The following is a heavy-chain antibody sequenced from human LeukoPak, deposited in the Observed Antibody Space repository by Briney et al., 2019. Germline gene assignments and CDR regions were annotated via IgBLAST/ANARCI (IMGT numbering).Heavy chain of an antibody. D-gene: IGHD4-17*01. Sequence: PSETLSLTCTVSGGSISSSSYYWGWIRQPPGKGLEWIGSIYYSGSTYYNPSLKSRVTISVDTSKNRFSLKLSSVTAADTAVYYCARHDSAPQGTVTTFLFDYWGQGTLVTVSS. CDR2: IYYSGST. V-gene: IGHV4-39*01. CDR3: ARHDSAPQGTVTTFLFDY. CDR1: GGSISSSSYY. J-gene: IGHJ4*02.